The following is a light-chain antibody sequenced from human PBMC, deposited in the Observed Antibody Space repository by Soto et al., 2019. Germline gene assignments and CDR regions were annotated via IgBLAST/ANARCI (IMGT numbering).Light chain of an antibody. Sequence: EIVLTQSPGTLSLSPGERAPLHCRASQSVSSYLAWYQQKPGQAPRVIIYGASSRATGIPDRFSGSGSGTDFTLTISRLAPEDVAVYYCQQYGSSPGTFGQGTKVDIK. CDR1: QSVSSY. CDR2: GAS. V-gene: IGKV3-20*01. J-gene: IGKJ1*01. CDR3: QQYGSSPGT.